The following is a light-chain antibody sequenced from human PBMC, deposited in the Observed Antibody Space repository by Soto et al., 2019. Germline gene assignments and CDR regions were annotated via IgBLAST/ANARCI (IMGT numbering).Light chain of an antibody. Sequence: QSVLTQAPSASGSPGQSVTISCTGTSSDVGGYNYVSWYQHHPGKAPKLIIYEVYKRPSGVPDRFSGSKSGNTAALTVSGLQAEDEADYYCSSYVGTNSYVFGTGTKVIVL. V-gene: IGLV2-8*01. J-gene: IGLJ1*01. CDR3: SSYVGTNSYV. CDR2: EVY. CDR1: SSDVGGYNY.